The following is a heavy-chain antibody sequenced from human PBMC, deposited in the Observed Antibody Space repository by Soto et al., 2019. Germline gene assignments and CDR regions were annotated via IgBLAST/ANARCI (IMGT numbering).Heavy chain of an antibody. CDR1: GFTFSSYG. J-gene: IGHJ4*02. Sequence: QVQLVESGGGVVQPGRSLRLSCAASGFTFSSYGMHWVRQAPGKGLEWVAVIWYDGSNKYYADSVKGRFTISRDNSKNTLYLQMNSLRAEDRDVYYCARADGMLWFGEPDSWGQGTLVTVSS. D-gene: IGHD3-10*01. V-gene: IGHV3-33*01. CDR3: ARADGMLWFGEPDS. CDR2: IWYDGSNK.